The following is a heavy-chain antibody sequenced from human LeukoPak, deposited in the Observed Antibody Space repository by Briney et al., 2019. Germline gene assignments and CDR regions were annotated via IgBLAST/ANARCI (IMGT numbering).Heavy chain of an antibody. CDR2: IYATGTT. CDR1: XGSISGYF. D-gene: IGHD3-16*02. J-gene: IGHJ1*01. CDR3: AREGGGSNRCLD. V-gene: IGHV4-4*07. Sequence: SEXLSPXXXXXXGSISGYFWSWIRQPAGKGLEWIGRIYATGTTNYNPSLKSRVTMSVDTSKNQFSLNLTSVTAADTAVYYCAREGGGSNRCLDWGQGTLVTVSS.